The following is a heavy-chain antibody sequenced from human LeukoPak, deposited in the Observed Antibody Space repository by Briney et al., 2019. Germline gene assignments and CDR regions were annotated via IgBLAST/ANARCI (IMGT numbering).Heavy chain of an antibody. V-gene: IGHV5-51*01. CDR3: ARQGYCSGGSCYTWFDP. D-gene: IGHD2-15*01. CDR2: IYPADSDI. J-gene: IGHJ5*02. CDR1: GYSINNYW. Sequence: GESLQISCQGSGYSINNYWIGWVRQMPGKGLEWMGIIYPADSDIRYSPSFQGQVTISADKSISTAYLQWSSLKASDTAMYYCARQGYCSGGSCYTWFDPWGQGTLVTVSS.